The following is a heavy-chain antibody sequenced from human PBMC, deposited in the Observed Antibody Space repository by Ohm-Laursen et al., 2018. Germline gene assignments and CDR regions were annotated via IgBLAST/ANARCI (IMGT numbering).Heavy chain of an antibody. CDR2: IKSKTNGETT. CDR1: GFIFSNAW. D-gene: IGHD6-13*01. J-gene: IGHJ4*02. Sequence: GSLRLSCAASGFIFSNAWMSWVRQAPGKGLEWVGRIKSKTNGETTDYAAPVKGRFTISRDDSKNTLYLQMNSLKTEDTAVYYCTTVGGQQLPDWGQGTLVTVSS. V-gene: IGHV3-15*01. CDR3: TTVGGQQLPD.